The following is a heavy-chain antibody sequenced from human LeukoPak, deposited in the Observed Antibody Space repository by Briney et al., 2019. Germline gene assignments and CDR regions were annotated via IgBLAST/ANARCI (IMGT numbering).Heavy chain of an antibody. CDR1: GYSISSGYY. D-gene: IGHD3-22*01. CDR2: IYHSGST. CDR3: ARDSYYDSSGYRKDAFDM. J-gene: IGHJ3*02. Sequence: SETLSLTCTVSGYSISSGYYWGWIRQPPGKGLEWIGSIYHSGSTYYNPSLKSRVTISVDTSKNQFSLKLSSVTAADTAVYYCARDSYYDSSGYRKDAFDMWGQGTMVTVSS. V-gene: IGHV4-38-2*02.